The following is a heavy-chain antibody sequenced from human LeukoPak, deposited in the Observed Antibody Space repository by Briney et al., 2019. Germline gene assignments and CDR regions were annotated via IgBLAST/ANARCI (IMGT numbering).Heavy chain of an antibody. J-gene: IGHJ4*02. CDR3: AEYDSSGYYSH. V-gene: IGHV1-46*01. D-gene: IGHD3-22*01. CDR2: INPSGGST. Sequence: ASVKVSCKASGYTFTSYYMHWVRQAPGQGLEWMGIINPSGGSTSYAQKFQGGVTMTRDTSTSTVYMELSSLRSEDTAVYYCAEYDSSGYYSHWGQGTLVTVSS. CDR1: GYTFTSYY.